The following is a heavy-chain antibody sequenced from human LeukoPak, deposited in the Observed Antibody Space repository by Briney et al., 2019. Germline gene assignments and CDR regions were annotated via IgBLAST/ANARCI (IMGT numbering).Heavy chain of an antibody. J-gene: IGHJ5*02. Sequence: GGSLRLSCAASGFTFSRYRMSWVRQTPGKGLEWVSGINWNGDTTGYADSVKGRFTISRDNAKNSLYLQMNSLRAEDTAVYYCARDFFGFDPWGQGTLVTVSS. D-gene: IGHD3-3*01. CDR3: ARDFFGFDP. CDR2: INWNGDTT. CDR1: GFTFSRYR. V-gene: IGHV3-20*04.